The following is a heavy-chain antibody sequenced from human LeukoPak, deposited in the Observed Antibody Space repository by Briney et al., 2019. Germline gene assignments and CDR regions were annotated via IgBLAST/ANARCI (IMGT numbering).Heavy chain of an antibody. J-gene: IGHJ4*02. Sequence: PGESLQISCKGSGSTFTNYWIGRVRQVPGKGLEGMGIIYPGGSETRYDPSFQGQVTSSADSSTSTAYLQWSSLRASDTAMYYCARASRDGYNQNFDHWGQGTLVTVSS. CDR2: IYPGGSET. V-gene: IGHV5-51*01. CDR1: GSTFTNYW. CDR3: ARASRDGYNQNFDH. D-gene: IGHD5-24*01.